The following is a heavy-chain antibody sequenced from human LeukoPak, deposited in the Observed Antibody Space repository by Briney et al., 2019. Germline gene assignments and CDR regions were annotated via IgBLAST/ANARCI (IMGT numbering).Heavy chain of an antibody. Sequence: PGGSLRLSCAASGFTFSSYGMHWVRQAPGKGLEWVAFIRYDGSNKYYADSVKGRFTISRDNSKNTLYLQMNSLRAEDTAVYYCAKDHEWELLLGHFDYWGQGTLVTVSS. J-gene: IGHJ4*02. V-gene: IGHV3-30*02. CDR1: GFTFSSYG. CDR3: AKDHEWELLLGHFDY. D-gene: IGHD1-26*01. CDR2: IRYDGSNK.